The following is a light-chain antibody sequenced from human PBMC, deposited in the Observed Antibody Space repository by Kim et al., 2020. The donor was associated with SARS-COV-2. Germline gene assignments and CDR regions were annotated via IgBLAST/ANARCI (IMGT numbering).Light chain of an antibody. J-gene: IGLJ3*02. Sequence: SYELTQPPSVSVAPGKTARITCGGNNIGSNSVHWYQQKPGQAPVLVIYYDSDRPSGIPERFSVSNSGNTATLTISRVEAGDEADDYCQVWDSSSDHPRVFGGGTQLTVL. CDR3: QVWDSSSDHPRV. V-gene: IGLV3-21*04. CDR1: NIGSNS. CDR2: YDS.